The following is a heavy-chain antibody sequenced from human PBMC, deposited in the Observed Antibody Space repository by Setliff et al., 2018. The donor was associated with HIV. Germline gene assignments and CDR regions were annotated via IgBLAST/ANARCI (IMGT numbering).Heavy chain of an antibody. D-gene: IGHD3-3*01. CDR2: ASPSGGTT. Sequence: GGSLRLSCQASDLAFSSYAMSWVRQAPGKGLEWVSIASPSGGTTYYADSVKGRFTISKDTSNNTLYLQMNSLRADDTAVYYCVKDVVKFWSGSGALDFWGPGTLVTVSS. J-gene: IGHJ4*02. V-gene: IGHV3-23*01. CDR3: VKDVVKFWSGSGALDF. CDR1: DLAFSSYA.